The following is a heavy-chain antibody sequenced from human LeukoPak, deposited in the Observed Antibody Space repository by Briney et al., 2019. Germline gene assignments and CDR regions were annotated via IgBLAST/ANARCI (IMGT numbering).Heavy chain of an antibody. J-gene: IGHJ4*02. CDR1: GGSISSSSYY. Sequence: SETLSLTCTVSGGSISSSSYYWGWIRQPPGKGLEWIGSIYYSGSTYYNPSLKSRVTISVDTSKNQFSLKLSSVTAADTAVYYCARDGLRLGELSLFDYWGQGTLVTVSS. D-gene: IGHD3-16*02. CDR2: IYYSGST. V-gene: IGHV4-39*07. CDR3: ARDGLRLGELSLFDY.